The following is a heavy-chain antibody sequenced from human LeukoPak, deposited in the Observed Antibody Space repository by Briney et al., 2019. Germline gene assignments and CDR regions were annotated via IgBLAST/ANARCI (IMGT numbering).Heavy chain of an antibody. D-gene: IGHD6-19*01. CDR1: GFTPTNYA. CDR2: ISGRVEIT. CDR3: ARRSGIAVAGAFDY. V-gene: IGHV3-23*01. J-gene: IGHJ4*02. Sequence: GSLRLSCAASGFTPTNYAMRWGRHAPGKRLEWVSGISGRVEITYYADSVKGRFTTSRDTSKNTRYLQIYSLRAEDTGVYNIARRSGIAVAGAFDYWGQGTLVTVSS.